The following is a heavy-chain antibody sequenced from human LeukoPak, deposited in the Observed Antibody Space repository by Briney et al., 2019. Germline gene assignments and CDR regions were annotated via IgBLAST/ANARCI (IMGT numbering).Heavy chain of an antibody. J-gene: IGHJ4*02. Sequence: ASVKVSCKASGGTFSSYAISWVRQAPGQGLEWMGGIIPIFGTANYAQKLQGRVTMTTDTSTSTAYMELRSLRSDDTAVYYCARGGDRLDYWGQGTLVTVSS. D-gene: IGHD3-16*01. CDR3: ARGGDRLDY. CDR2: IIPIFGTA. CDR1: GGTFSSYA. V-gene: IGHV1-69*05.